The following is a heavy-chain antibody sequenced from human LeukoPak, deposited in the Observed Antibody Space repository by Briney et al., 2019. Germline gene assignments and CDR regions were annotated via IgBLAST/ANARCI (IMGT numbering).Heavy chain of an antibody. V-gene: IGHV3-15*01. J-gene: IGHJ4*02. CDR2: IKSKTDGGTT. Sequence: GESLRLSCEASGFTFTKFWMSWVRQAPGKGLEWVGRIKSKTDGGTTDYAAPVKGRFTISRDDSKNTLYLQMNSLKTEDTAVYYCTTDSGSYSYWGQGTLVTVSS. D-gene: IGHD1-26*01. CDR1: GFTFTKFW. CDR3: TTDSGSYSY.